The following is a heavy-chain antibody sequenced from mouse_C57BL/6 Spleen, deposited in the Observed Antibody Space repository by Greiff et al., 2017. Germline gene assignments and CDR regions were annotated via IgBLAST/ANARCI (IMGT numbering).Heavy chain of an antibody. J-gene: IGHJ4*01. Sequence: QVQLQQPGAELVRPGSSVKLSCKASGYTFTSYWMHWVKQRPIQGLEWIGNIDPSDSETHYNQKFKDKATLTVDKSSSTAYMQLSSLTSEDSAVYYCARPDYGSSYAMDYWGQGTSVTVSS. V-gene: IGHV1-52*01. CDR3: ARPDYGSSYAMDY. CDR1: GYTFTSYW. CDR2: IDPSDSET. D-gene: IGHD1-1*01.